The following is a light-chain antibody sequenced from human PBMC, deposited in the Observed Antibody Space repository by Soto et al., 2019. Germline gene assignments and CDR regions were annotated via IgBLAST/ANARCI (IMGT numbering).Light chain of an antibody. CDR2: AAS. J-gene: IGKJ5*01. Sequence: DIQLTPSPSFLSASVGDGVTITFRASRAISNYLAWYQQKPGKAPKLLIYAASTLQSGVPSRFSGSGSGTEFTLTIGSLQPEDFATYYCQQINSWPYTFGQGTRLEIK. CDR3: QQINSWPYT. V-gene: IGKV1-9*01. CDR1: RAISNY.